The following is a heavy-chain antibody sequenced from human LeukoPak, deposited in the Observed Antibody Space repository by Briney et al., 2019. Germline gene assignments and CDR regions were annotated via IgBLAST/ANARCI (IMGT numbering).Heavy chain of an antibody. CDR2: IYYSGST. CDR3: ARDLEDDYLWGSYRHLPYAFDI. J-gene: IGHJ3*02. D-gene: IGHD3-16*02. CDR1: GGSISSYY. Sequence: SETLSLTCTVSGGSISSYYWSWIRQPPGKGLEWIGYIYYSGSTNYNPSLKSRVTISVDTSKNQFSLKLSSVTAADTGVYYCARDLEDDYLWGSYRHLPYAFDIWGQGTIVTVSS. V-gene: IGHV4-59*01.